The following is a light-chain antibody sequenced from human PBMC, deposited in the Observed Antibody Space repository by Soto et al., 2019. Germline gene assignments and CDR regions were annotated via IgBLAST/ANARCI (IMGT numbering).Light chain of an antibody. CDR1: QSFSSY. CDR2: GAS. CDR3: QQYGSSST. J-gene: IGKJ5*01. Sequence: EIVFTQSPVTLCLSPGERSTLSSRASQSFSSYLAWYQQKPGQAPRLLIYGASSRATGIPDRFSGSGSGTDFTRTISRLESEDFTVYYCQQYGSSSTFGQGTRLEIK. V-gene: IGKV3-20*01.